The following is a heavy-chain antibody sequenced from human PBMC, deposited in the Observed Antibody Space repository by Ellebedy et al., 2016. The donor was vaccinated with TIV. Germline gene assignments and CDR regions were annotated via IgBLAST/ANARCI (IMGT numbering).Heavy chain of an antibody. Sequence: MPGGSLRLSCTVSGGSLTNHFWSWIRQPPGKGLEWIASIYYSGSTNYNPSLKSRVTISVDTPKNQFSLKLSSVTAADTAVYYCARGSGWYGYWGQGTLVTVSS. J-gene: IGHJ4*02. CDR1: GGSLTNHF. V-gene: IGHV4-59*11. CDR2: IYYSGST. D-gene: IGHD6-19*01. CDR3: ARGSGWYGY.